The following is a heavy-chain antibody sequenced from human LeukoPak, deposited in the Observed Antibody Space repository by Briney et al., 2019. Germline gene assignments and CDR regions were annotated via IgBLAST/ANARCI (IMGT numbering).Heavy chain of an antibody. Sequence: GGSLRLSCAASGFTFSSYEMNWVRQAPGKGLEWVSYISSSGSAIYYADSVKGRFTISRDNAKNSLYLQMNSLRAEDTAVYYCARDLEGSGSFYRPSYDYWGQGTLVTVSS. CDR2: ISSSGSAI. V-gene: IGHV3-48*03. D-gene: IGHD3-10*01. J-gene: IGHJ4*02. CDR1: GFTFSSYE. CDR3: ARDLEGSGSFYRPSYDY.